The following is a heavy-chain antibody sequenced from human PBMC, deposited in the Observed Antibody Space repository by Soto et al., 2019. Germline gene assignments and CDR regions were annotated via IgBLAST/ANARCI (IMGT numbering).Heavy chain of an antibody. CDR3: AKRTSMSGNYYFDY. J-gene: IGHJ4*02. V-gene: IGHV3-74*01. Sequence: EVQLVESGGGLVQPGGSLRLSCAASGFTFSSYWMHWVRQAPGKGLVWVSRINSDGSSISYADSVKGRFTISRDNAKNMLYRQMSSLRAEDTAVYYCAKRTSMSGNYYFDYWGQGTLFTVSS. CDR2: INSDGSSI. D-gene: IGHD3-10*01. CDR1: GFTFSSYW.